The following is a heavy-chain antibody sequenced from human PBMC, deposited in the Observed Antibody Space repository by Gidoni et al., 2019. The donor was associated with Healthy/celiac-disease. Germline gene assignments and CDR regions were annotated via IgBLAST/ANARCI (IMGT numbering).Heavy chain of an antibody. V-gene: IGHV3-30*04. D-gene: IGHD6-19*01. CDR2: ISYDGSNK. CDR1: GSTFSSYA. J-gene: IGHJ4*02. CDR3: VNGWDSSGWAGGAVPSY. Sequence: QVQLVESGGGVVQPGRSLRLACAASGSTFSSYAIHWVRQAPGKGLELVAVISYDGSNKYYADSVKGRFTISRDNSKNTLYLQMNSLRAEDTAVYYCVNGWDSSGWAGGAVPSYWGQGTLVTVSS.